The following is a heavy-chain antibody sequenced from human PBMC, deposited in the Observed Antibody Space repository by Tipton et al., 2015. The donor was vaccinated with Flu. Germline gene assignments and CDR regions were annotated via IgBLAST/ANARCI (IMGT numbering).Heavy chain of an antibody. CDR1: GFTFSNYW. Sequence: VQLVQSGGGLLRPGGSLRLSCAASGFTFSNYWMSWVRQAPGKGLEWVANIRQDGNERYYVDSVKGRFTISRDNAKNSLFLQMNTLRGEDTAVYYCAKSGGFDSWNQGALVIVSS. D-gene: IGHD1-26*01. CDR3: AKSGGFDS. V-gene: IGHV3-7*01. CDR2: IRQDGNER. J-gene: IGHJ4*02.